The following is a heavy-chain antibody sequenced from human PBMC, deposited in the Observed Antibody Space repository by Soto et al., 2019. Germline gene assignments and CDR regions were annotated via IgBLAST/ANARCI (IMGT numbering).Heavy chain of an antibody. CDR3: AKNMWELTDDAFDI. V-gene: IGHV3-23*01. CDR1: GFTFSSYA. CDR2: ISASGGRT. Sequence: EVQLLESGGGLVQPGGSLRISCAASGFTFSSYAMSWVRQAPGKGLEWVSGISASGGRTYYADSVKGRFTISRDNSKNTLYLQMNSLRAEDTAVYYCAKNMWELTDDAFDIWGQGTMVTVSS. J-gene: IGHJ3*02. D-gene: IGHD1-26*01.